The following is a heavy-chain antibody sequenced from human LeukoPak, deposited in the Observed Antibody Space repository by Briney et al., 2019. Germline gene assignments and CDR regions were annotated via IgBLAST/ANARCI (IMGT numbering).Heavy chain of an antibody. CDR1: GFTYSSYW. CDR2: INSDGSST. Sequence: PGGSLRLSCAASGFTYSSYWMHWVRQAPGKGLVWVSRINSDGSSTNYADCVKGRFTISRDNAKNTLYLQMNSLRAEDTAVYYCARRNRQDAFDIWGQGTMVTVSS. J-gene: IGHJ3*02. V-gene: IGHV3-74*01. CDR3: ARRNRQDAFDI.